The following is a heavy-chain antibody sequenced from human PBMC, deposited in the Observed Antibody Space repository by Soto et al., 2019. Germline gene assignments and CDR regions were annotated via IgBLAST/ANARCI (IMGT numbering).Heavy chain of an antibody. CDR1: GFTFSSYA. CDR2: ISYDGSNK. CDR3: ARARGGAAAGSYYYGMDV. V-gene: IGHV3-30-3*01. J-gene: IGHJ6*02. Sequence: PGGSLRLSCAASGFTFSSYAMHWVRQAPGKGLEWVAVISYDGSNKYYADSVKGRFTISRDNSKNTLYLQMNSLRAEDTAVYYCARARGGAAAGSYYYGMDVWGQGTTVTVSS. D-gene: IGHD6-13*01.